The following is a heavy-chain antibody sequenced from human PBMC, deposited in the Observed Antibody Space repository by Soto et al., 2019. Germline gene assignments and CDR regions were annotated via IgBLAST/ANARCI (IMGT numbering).Heavy chain of an antibody. D-gene: IGHD2-15*01. CDR2: INAGDGNT. V-gene: IGHV1-3*01. CDR3: ARDAREDYCSGGSCYGDY. Sequence: ASVKVSCKASGYTFTSYAMHWVRQAPGQRLEWMGWINAGDGNTKYSQKFQGRVTITRDTSASTAYMELSSLRSDDTAVYYCARDAREDYCSGGSCYGDYWGQGTLVTVSS. CDR1: GYTFTSYA. J-gene: IGHJ4*02.